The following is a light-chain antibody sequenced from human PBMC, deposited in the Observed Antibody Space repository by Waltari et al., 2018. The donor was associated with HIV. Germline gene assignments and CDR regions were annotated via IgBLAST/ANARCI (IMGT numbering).Light chain of an antibody. CDR2: SFT. J-gene: IGLJ2*01. CDR1: SSDVGAYNY. Sequence: QSALTQPPSASGSPGQSVTISCTGTSSDVGAYNYVSWFQQHPGKAPKLLIYSFTKLPSGVPVRVSGSKSGNTASRTVSGLQAEDEADYYCASHAGSKDVFGGGTRLTVL. V-gene: IGLV2-8*01. CDR3: ASHAGSKDV.